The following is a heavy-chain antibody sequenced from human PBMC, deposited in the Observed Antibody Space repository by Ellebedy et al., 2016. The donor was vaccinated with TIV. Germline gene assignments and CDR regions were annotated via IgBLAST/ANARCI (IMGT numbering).Heavy chain of an antibody. V-gene: IGHV4-39*07. J-gene: IGHJ6*02. CDR3: VRGLGYCTNGVCRMDV. CDR2: VHSSGST. Sequence: MPSETLSLTCTVSGGSVSSSTYYWGWVRQPPGKGLEWLGSVHSSGSTYYNPSPGSRVTISADTSKNQFSLNLTSVTAADTAVYYCVRGLGYCTNGVCRMDVWGQGTTVTVSS. CDR1: GGSVSSSTYY. D-gene: IGHD2-8*01.